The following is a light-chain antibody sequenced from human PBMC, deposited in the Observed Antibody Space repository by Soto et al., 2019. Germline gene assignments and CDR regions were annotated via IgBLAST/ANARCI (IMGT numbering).Light chain of an antibody. Sequence: QPVLTQSSSASASLGSSVKLTCTLSSGNSSYIIAWHQQQPGKAPRYLMKLEGSGSYNKGSGVPDRFSGSSSGADRYLTISNLQFEDEADYYCETWDFNTRVFGGGTKLTVL. J-gene: IGLJ3*02. CDR3: ETWDFNTRV. CDR1: SGNSSYI. V-gene: IGLV4-60*02. CDR2: LEGSGSY.